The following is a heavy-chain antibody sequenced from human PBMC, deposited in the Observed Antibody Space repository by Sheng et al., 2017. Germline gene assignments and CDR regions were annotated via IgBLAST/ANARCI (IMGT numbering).Heavy chain of an antibody. CDR3: ARDRVGATLDKEDYGMDV. CDR1: GGTFSSYA. D-gene: IGHD1-26*01. CDR2: IIPIFGTA. J-gene: IGHJ6*02. V-gene: IGHV1-69*13. Sequence: QVQLVQSGAEVKKPGSSVKVSCKASGGTFSSYAISWVRQAPGQGLEWMGGIIPIFGTANYAQKFQGRVTITADESTSTAYMELSSLRSEDTAVYYCARDRVGATLDKEDYGMDVWGQGTTVTVSS.